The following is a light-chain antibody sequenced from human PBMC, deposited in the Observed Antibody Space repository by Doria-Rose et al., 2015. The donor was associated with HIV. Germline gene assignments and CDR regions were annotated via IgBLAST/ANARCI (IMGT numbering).Light chain of an antibody. CDR3: QQYYDTPS. Sequence: QSPASLGMSLGERATLTCKSNQSLLYTSKNYLAWYQQKPGQPPKLLIYCASTRQPGVPARFSGSGSGTDFTLTISSLEAEDVAVYYCQQYYDTPSFGPGTTVDIK. J-gene: IGKJ3*01. CDR2: CAS. CDR1: QSLLYTSKNY. V-gene: IGKV4-1*01.